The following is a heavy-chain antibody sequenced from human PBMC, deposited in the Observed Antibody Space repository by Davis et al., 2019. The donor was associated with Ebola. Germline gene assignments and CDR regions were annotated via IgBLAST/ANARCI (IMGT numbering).Heavy chain of an antibody. CDR3: AKGTTVTTNLEQ. CDR2: ISGSGGST. Sequence: GESLKISCAASGFTFSSYAMSWVRQAPGKGLEWVSAISGSGGSTYYADSVKGRFTISRDNSKNTLYLQMNSLRAEDTAVYYCAKGTTVTTNLEQWGQGTLVTVSS. D-gene: IGHD4-17*01. CDR1: GFTFSSYA. V-gene: IGHV3-23*01. J-gene: IGHJ4*02.